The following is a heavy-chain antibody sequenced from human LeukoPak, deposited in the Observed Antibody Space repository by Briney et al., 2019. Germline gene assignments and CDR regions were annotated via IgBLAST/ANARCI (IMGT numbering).Heavy chain of an antibody. CDR3: AATRKGVVAATTH. J-gene: IGHJ4*02. Sequence: PGGSLRLSCAASGFTFSSYSMNWVRQAPGKGLEWVSSISSSSYIYYADSVKGRFTISRDNAKNSLYLQMNSLRAEDTAVYYCAATRKGVVAATTHWGQGTLVTVSS. V-gene: IGHV3-21*01. D-gene: IGHD2-15*01. CDR1: GFTFSSYS. CDR2: ISSSSYI.